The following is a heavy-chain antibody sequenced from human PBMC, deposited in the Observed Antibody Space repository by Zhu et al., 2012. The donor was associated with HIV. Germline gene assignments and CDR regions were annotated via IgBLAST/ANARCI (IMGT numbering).Heavy chain of an antibody. V-gene: IGHV4-34*01. CDR3: AGVLVATIEDWFDP. J-gene: IGHJ5*02. CDR2: INHSGST. D-gene: IGHD5-12*01. Sequence: QVQLQQWGAGLLKPSETLSLTCAVYGGSFSGYYWSWIRQPPGKGLEWIGEINHSGSTNYNPSLKSRVTISVDTSKNQFSLKLSSVTAADTAVYYCAGVLVATIEDWFDPWGQGTLVTVSS. CDR1: GGSFSGYY.